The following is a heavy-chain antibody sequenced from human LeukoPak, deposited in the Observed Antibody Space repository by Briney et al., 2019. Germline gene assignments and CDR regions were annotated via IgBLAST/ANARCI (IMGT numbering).Heavy chain of an antibody. CDR1: GYTGYY. CDR2: NNPNSGGT. J-gene: IGHJ4*02. D-gene: IGHD3-10*01. Sequence: ASVKVSCKASGYTGYYMHWVRQAPGQGLEWMGWNNPNSGGTNYAQKFQDRVTMTSDTSISTAYMELSRLRSDDTAVYYCARGLSYGSIEIVNWGQGTLVTVSS. CDR3: ARGLSYGSIEIVN. V-gene: IGHV1-2*02.